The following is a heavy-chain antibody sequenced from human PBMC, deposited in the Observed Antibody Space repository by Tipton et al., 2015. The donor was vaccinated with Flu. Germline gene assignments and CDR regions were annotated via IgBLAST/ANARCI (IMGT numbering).Heavy chain of an antibody. CDR3: ARDTSLIPAALLY. CDR2: IYYSGTT. D-gene: IGHD2-2*01. CDR1: GGSISSYY. V-gene: IGHV4-59*12. J-gene: IGHJ4*02. Sequence: TLSLTCTVSGGSISSYYWTWIRQTPGKGLERIGHIYYSGTTSYSPSLKSRVTISKDMSKNQFSLNLRSVTAADTAVYYCARDTSLIPAALLYWGQGILVTVSS.